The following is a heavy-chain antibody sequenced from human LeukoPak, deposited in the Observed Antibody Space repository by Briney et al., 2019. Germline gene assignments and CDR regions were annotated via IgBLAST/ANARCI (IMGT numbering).Heavy chain of an antibody. J-gene: IGHJ4*02. Sequence: GGSLRLSCAASGFTFSSYAMSWVRQAPGKGLEWVSAISGSGGSTYYADSVKGRFTISRDNSKNTLYLQMSSLRAEDTAVYYCAKVGGRRIVVVPAASFDYWGQGTLVTVSS. V-gene: IGHV3-23*01. CDR3: AKVGGRRIVVVPAASFDY. CDR2: ISGSGGST. D-gene: IGHD2-2*01. CDR1: GFTFSSYA.